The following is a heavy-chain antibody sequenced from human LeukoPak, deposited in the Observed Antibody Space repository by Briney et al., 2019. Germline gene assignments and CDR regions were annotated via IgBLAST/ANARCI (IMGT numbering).Heavy chain of an antibody. D-gene: IGHD4-17*01. V-gene: IGHV3-73*01. Sequence: HTGGSLRLSCAASGFTFCGSPMHWVRQASGKGLVWVGRIRYKANSYAPASAASVKGRCTIARDDSNNTAYLQMHSLKTEDTAVHYYTTFDYGAYGGYWGQGTLVTVSS. CDR2: IRYKANSYAP. CDR3: TTFDYGAYGGY. CDR1: GFTFCGSP. J-gene: IGHJ4*02.